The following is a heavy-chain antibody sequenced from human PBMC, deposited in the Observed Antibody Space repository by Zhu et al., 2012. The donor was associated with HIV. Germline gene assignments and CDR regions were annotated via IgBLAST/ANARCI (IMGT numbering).Heavy chain of an antibody. V-gene: IGHV4-34*01. D-gene: IGHD5-18*01. Sequence: QVQLQQWSAGLLKPSETLSLTCAVYGGSFSGYYWSWIRQPPGKGLEWIGEINHSGSTNYNPSLKSRVTISVDTSKNQFSLKLSSVTAADTAVYYCARVWATAMTFDYWGQGTLVTVSS. CDR3: ARVWATAMTFDY. J-gene: IGHJ4*02. CDR1: GGSFSGYY. CDR2: INHSGST.